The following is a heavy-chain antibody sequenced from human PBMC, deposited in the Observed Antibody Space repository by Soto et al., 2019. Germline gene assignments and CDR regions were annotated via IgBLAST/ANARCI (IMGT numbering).Heavy chain of an antibody. CDR3: VRVPDY. CDR2: MYHSGST. Sequence: SETLSLTCAVPGGSIGSVGVSWSWIRQPPGKGLEWIGYMYHSGSTYYNPSLKSRVTRSIDRSKNQFSLKLSSVTAADTAVYYCVRVPDYWGQGILV. V-gene: IGHV4-30-2*01. D-gene: IGHD2-2*01. CDR1: GGSIGSVGVS. J-gene: IGHJ4*02.